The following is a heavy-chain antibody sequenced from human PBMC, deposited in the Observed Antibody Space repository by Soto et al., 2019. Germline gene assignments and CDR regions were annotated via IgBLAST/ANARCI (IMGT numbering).Heavy chain of an antibody. CDR1: GYSFTSYW. CDR3: ARRGGSSSWYEDYYYGMDV. V-gene: IGHV5-51*01. J-gene: IGHJ6*02. D-gene: IGHD6-13*01. Sequence: SLKISCKGSGYSFTSYWIGWVRQMPGKGLEWMGIIYPGDSDTRYSPSFQGQVTISADKSISTAYLQWSSLKASDTAMYYCARRGGSSSWYEDYYYGMDVWGQGTTVTVSS. CDR2: IYPGDSDT.